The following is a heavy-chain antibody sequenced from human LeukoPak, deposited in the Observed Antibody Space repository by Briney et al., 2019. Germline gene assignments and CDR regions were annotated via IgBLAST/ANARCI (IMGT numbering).Heavy chain of an antibody. D-gene: IGHD5-24*01. CDR2: IDHTGNT. J-gene: IGHJ4*02. V-gene: IGHV4-38-2*02. CDR3: ASGRRDGYNHFDY. Sequence: SETLSLTCTVSGYSISSGYYWNWIRQSPGRGLEWVGEIDHTGNTNYNPSLKSRVTISVDTSKNQFSLELSSVTAVDTAVYYCASGRRDGYNHFDYWGQGTLVTVSS. CDR1: GYSISSGYY.